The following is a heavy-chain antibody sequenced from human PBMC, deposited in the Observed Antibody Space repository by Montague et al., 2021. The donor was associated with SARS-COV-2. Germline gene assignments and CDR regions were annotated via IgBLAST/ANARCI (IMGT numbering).Heavy chain of an antibody. CDR3: ARTTTRMLYPENAFDI. V-gene: IGHV6-1*01. CDR2: TYYRSKWYH. J-gene: IGHJ3*02. D-gene: IGHD2-15*01. Sequence: CAISGDSVSSNTATWNWIRQSPSRGLEWLGRTYYRSKWYHDYAISLKSRITINPDTSKNQFSLQLSSVAPEDPAVFYCARTTTRMLYPENAFDIWGQGTMVTVSS. CDR1: GDSVSSNTAT.